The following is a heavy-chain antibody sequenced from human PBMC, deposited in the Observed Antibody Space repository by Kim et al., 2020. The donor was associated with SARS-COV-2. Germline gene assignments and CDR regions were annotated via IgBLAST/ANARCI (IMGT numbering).Heavy chain of an antibody. V-gene: IGHV3-48*03. CDR1: GFTFSSYE. Sequence: GGSLRLSCAASGFTFSSYEMNWVRQAPGKGLEWVSYISSSGSNIYYADSVKGRFTISRDNAKNSLYLQMNRLRAEDTAVYYCARDPYSSSYNYYGMDVWGQGTTVTVSS. CDR3: ARDPYSSSYNYYGMDV. CDR2: ISSSGSNI. D-gene: IGHD6-13*01. J-gene: IGHJ6*02.